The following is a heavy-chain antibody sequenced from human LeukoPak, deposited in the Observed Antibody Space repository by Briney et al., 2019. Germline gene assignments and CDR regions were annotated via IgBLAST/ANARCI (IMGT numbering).Heavy chain of an antibody. CDR1: GFTFSSYG. V-gene: IGHV3-23*01. CDR3: AKDHDYYASGPI. CDR2: ISGGGGST. J-gene: IGHJ3*02. Sequence: GGSLRLSCAASGFTFSSYGMHWVRQAPGKGLEWVSAISGGGGSTYYADSVKGRFTISRDNSKNTLYLQVNSLRAEDTAVYYCAKDHDYYASGPIWGQGTMVTVSS. D-gene: IGHD3-10*01.